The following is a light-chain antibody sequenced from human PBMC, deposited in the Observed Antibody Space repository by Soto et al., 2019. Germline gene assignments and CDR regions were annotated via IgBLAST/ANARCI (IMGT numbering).Light chain of an antibody. Sequence: QSALTQPRSVSGSPGQSVTISCTGTSSDVGAYNYVSWYQQHPGKAPKLMIFDVRERPSGVPDRFSGSKFGNTASLAISGLQAEDEAEYFCCSYAGSYSWVFGGGTKVTVL. CDR1: SSDVGAYNY. CDR3: CSYAGSYSWV. V-gene: IGLV2-11*01. J-gene: IGLJ3*02. CDR2: DVR.